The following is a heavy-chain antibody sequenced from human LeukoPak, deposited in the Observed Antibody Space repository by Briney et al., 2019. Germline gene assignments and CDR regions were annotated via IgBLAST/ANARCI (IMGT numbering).Heavy chain of an antibody. CDR3: AKDAGIAAAGLVWNWFDP. D-gene: IGHD6-13*01. J-gene: IGHJ5*02. Sequence: GGSLRLSCAASGFTFSSYGMHWVRQAPGKGLEWVAVISYDGSNKYYADSVKGRFTISRDNSKNTLYLQMNSLRAEDTAVYYCAKDAGIAAAGLVWNWFDPWGQGTLVTVSS. V-gene: IGHV3-30*18. CDR2: ISYDGSNK. CDR1: GFTFSSYG.